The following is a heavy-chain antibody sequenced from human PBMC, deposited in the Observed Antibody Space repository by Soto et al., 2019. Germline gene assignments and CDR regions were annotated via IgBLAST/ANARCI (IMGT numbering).Heavy chain of an antibody. J-gene: IGHJ3*02. CDR1: GGFVTSGSYY. Sequence: QVQLQQWGAGLLKPSETLSLTCAVYGGFVTSGSYYWSWIRQPPGKGLEWIGEMSHSGGTHFNPSLKRRVTISVATAKNQFTLKMRSVTAAATTLDYCARVERGTATTVVDAFDIWGPGTMVTVSS. V-gene: IGHV4-34*01. CDR2: MSHSGGT. D-gene: IGHD1-1*01. CDR3: ARVERGTATTVVDAFDI.